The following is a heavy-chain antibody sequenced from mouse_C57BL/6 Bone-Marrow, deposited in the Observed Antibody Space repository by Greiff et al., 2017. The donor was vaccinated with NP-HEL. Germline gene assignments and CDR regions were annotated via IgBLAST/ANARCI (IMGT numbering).Heavy chain of an antibody. Sequence: EVQLQQSGPELVKPGASVKISCKASGYTFTDYYMNWVKQSHGKSLEWIGDINPNNGGTSYNQKFKGKATLTVDKSSGTAYMELRSLTSEDSAVYYCARAPYYDYDGAMDYWGQGTSVTVSS. V-gene: IGHV1-26*01. J-gene: IGHJ4*01. CDR3: ARAPYYDYDGAMDY. D-gene: IGHD2-4*01. CDR2: INPNNGGT. CDR1: GYTFTDYY.